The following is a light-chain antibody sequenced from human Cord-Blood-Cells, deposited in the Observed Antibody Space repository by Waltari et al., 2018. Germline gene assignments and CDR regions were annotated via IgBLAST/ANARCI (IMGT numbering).Light chain of an antibody. CDR3: SSYTSSSTLV. CDR1: ISAVGGYNF. V-gene: IGLV2-14*03. Sequence: QSALTQPASVSGSPGQSITIPCPGTISAVGGYNFVPWYQQHPGKAPKLMIYDVSNRPSGVSNRFSGSKSGNTASLTISGLQAEDEADYYCSSYTSSSTLVFGTGTKVTVL. CDR2: DVS. J-gene: IGLJ1*01.